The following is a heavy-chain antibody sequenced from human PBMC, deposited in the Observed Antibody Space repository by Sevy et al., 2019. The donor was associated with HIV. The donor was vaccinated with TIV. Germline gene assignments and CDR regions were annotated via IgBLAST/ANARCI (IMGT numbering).Heavy chain of an antibody. D-gene: IGHD7-27*01. CDR2: TYYKSEWYF. Sequence: SQTLSLTCAISGDSVSNNIAAWNWIRQSPSRGLEWLGRTYYKSEWYFDYAVSVKGRIVISPDTSKNQFSLQLNCVNPDDTAVYYCARDQNWGYDSWGQGTLVTVSS. CDR3: ARDQNWGYDS. V-gene: IGHV6-1*01. CDR1: GDSVSNNIAA. J-gene: IGHJ4*02.